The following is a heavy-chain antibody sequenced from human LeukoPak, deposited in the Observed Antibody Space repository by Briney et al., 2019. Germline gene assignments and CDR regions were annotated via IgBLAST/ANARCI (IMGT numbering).Heavy chain of an antibody. J-gene: IGHJ4*02. CDR3: AREPTYSSSWYTSCDY. Sequence: PGGTLRLSCAASGFTFSSYGMIWVRQAPGKGLEWVSGISGSGGSTYLADSVKGRFTISRDNAKNSLYLQMNSLRAEDTAVYYCAREPTYSSSWYTSCDYWGQGTLVTVSS. CDR2: ISGSGGST. D-gene: IGHD6-13*01. V-gene: IGHV3-23*01. CDR1: GFTFSSYG.